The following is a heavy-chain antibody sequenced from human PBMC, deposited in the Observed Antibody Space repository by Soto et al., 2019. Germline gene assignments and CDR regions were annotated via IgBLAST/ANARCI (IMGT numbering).Heavy chain of an antibody. Sequence: GASVKVSCKASRGAFSSYGISWVRQAPGQGLEWMGGIIPFSDTANYAQKFQGRVTITADKSTYTVHMELSSLRSEDTAVYYCATSAVRWFETWGQGTLVTVS. CDR1: RGAFSSYG. CDR3: ATSAVRWFET. J-gene: IGHJ5*02. CDR2: IIPFSDTA. D-gene: IGHD4-4*01. V-gene: IGHV1-69*06.